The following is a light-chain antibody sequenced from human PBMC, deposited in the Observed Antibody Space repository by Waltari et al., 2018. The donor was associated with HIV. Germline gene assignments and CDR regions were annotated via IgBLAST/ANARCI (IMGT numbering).Light chain of an antibody. Sequence: DIQMTQSPSSLSASVGDSVTITCRASQGIRKDLGWYQQKPGKAPKRLIHAASSLQSGVPSRFSGSGSGTEFTLTITSLQPEDFATYYCLQHNSYPLTFGEGPRWRSN. V-gene: IGKV1-17*01. CDR2: AAS. CDR1: QGIRKD. CDR3: LQHNSYPLT. J-gene: IGKJ4*01.